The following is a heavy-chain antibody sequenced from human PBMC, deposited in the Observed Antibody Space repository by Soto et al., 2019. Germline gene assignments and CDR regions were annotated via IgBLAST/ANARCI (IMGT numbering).Heavy chain of an antibody. CDR2: INPNNGGT. CDR3: ARGRDSSGYDGALDAFDI. Sequence: ASVKVSCKASGYTFTGYYMHWVRQAPGQGLEWMGWINPNNGGTNYAQKFQGWVTMTRDTSISTAYMDLSGLRSDGTAVYYCARGRDSSGYDGALDAFDIWGQGTMVTVSS. CDR1: GYTFTGYY. V-gene: IGHV1-2*04. J-gene: IGHJ3*02. D-gene: IGHD3-22*01.